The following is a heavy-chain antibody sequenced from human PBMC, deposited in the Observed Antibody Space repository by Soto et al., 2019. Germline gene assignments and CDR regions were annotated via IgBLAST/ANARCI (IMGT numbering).Heavy chain of an antibody. V-gene: IGHV1-69*11. D-gene: IGHD3-3*02. Sequence: QVQLVQSGAEVKKPGSSVTVSCKASGGTCNNYFISWVRQAPGEGLEWIGGIIPVLSTSNYAPECQGRVTTTAAEFTSTVYRELSSLRSEDTAVYYCAIAKDTIVGDGVSTAFEIWRQGTMVTVYS. J-gene: IGHJ3*02. CDR3: AIAKDTIVGDGVSTAFEI. CDR1: GGTCNNYF. CDR2: IIPVLSTS.